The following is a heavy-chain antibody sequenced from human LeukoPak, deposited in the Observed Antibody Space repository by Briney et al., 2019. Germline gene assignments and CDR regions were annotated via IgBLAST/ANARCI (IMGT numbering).Heavy chain of an antibody. V-gene: IGHV4-38-2*02. CDR2: IYHSGST. CDR3: ARDKRGYSYVFDY. J-gene: IGHJ4*02. Sequence: SETLSLTCTVSGYSISSGYYWGWIRQPPGKGLEWIGSIYHSGSTYYNPSLKSRVTISVDTSKNQFSLKLSSVAAADTAVYYCARDKRGYSYVFDYWGQGTLVTVSS. D-gene: IGHD5-18*01. CDR1: GYSISSGYY.